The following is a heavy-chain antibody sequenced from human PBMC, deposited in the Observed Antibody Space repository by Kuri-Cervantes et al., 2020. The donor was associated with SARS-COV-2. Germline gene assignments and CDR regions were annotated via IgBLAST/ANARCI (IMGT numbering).Heavy chain of an antibody. D-gene: IGHD5-12*01. CDR3: ARTINQGDSGYETLYYYMDV. J-gene: IGHJ6*03. CDR2: VRGKANNYAT. CDR1: GFLFSASA. Sequence: GESLKISCEVSGFLFSASAIHWVRQASGKGLEWVGRVRGKANNYATAYAASVKGRFTISRDNAKNSLYLQMDSLRAEDTAVYYCARTINQGDSGYETLYYYMDVWGQGTLVTVSS. V-gene: IGHV3-73*01.